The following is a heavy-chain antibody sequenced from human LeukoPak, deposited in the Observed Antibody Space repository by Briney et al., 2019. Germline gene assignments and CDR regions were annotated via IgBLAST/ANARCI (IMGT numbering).Heavy chain of an antibody. V-gene: IGHV1-2*02. CDR2: INPNSGGT. CDR1: GYTFTGYY. CDR3: ARAAYNWNYMFLPY. Sequence: ASVKVSCKASGYTFTGYYMHWVRQAPGQGLEWMGWINPNSGGTNYAQKFQGRVTMTRDTSISTAYMELSRLRSDDTAVYYCARAAYNWNYMFLPYWGQGTLVTVSS. J-gene: IGHJ4*02. D-gene: IGHD1-7*01.